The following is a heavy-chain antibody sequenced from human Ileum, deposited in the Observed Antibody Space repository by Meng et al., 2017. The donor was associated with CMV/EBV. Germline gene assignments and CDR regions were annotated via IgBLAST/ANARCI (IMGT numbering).Heavy chain of an antibody. D-gene: IGHD3-10*02. Sequence: CTTSGVAYTNWIHWVRQAPGMGLVWVSHFNSDGSTANYADSVKGRFTVSRDNAKSILHLQMNSLRAEDTAVYYCATGMAASSNVLHYWGQGTLVTVSS. CDR2: FNSDGSTA. CDR3: ATGMAASSNVLHY. V-gene: IGHV3-74*01. CDR1: GVAYTNW. J-gene: IGHJ4*02.